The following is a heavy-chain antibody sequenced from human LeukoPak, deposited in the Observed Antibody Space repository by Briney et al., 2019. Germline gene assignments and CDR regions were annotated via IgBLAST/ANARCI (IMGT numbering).Heavy chain of an antibody. V-gene: IGHV3-21*01. CDR1: EFTFSSYN. J-gene: IGHJ6*04. D-gene: IGHD1-14*01. CDR2: ISSSSNYI. Sequence: SGGSLGLSCTASEFTFSSYNMNWVRQAPGKGLEWVSSISSSSNYIYYADSVKGRFTISRDNAKNSLFLQMNSLSVEDTAVYYCARGYYYGLDVWAKGPRSPSPQ. CDR3: ARGYYYGLDV.